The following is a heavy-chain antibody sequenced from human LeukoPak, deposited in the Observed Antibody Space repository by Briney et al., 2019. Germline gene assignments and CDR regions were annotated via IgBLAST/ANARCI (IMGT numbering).Heavy chain of an antibody. Sequence: SETLSLTCTVSGGSISSYYWSWIRQPAGKGLEWIGRIYTSGSTNYNPSLKSRVTMSVDTSKNQFSLKLSSVTAAVTAVYYCAKGSNHDFWSGYYTVAYHYMDVWDKGTTVTVSS. CDR2: IYTSGST. J-gene: IGHJ6*03. D-gene: IGHD3-3*01. V-gene: IGHV4-4*07. CDR1: GGSISSYY. CDR3: AKGSNHDFWSGYYTVAYHYMDV.